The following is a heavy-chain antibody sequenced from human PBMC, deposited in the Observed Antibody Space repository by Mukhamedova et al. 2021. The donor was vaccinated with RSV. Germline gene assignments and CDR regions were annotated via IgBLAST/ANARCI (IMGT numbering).Heavy chain of an antibody. D-gene: IGHD3-10*01. CDR3: VKDPVVSHSGSGIYYFDY. V-gene: IGHV3-23*01. J-gene: IGHJ4*02. Sequence: YADSVKGRFTISRDNSVNTLYLQMNSLRAEDTAVYYCVKDPVVSHSGSGIYYFDYWVQGTLVTVSS.